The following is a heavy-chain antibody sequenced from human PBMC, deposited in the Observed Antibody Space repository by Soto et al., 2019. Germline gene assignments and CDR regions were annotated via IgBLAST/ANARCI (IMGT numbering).Heavy chain of an antibody. Sequence: QVQLVESGGGLVKPGGSLRLSCAASGFTFSDYYMSWIRQAPGKGLEWVSYISSSGSTIYYADSVKGRFTISRDNAKNSLYLQMNSLRAEDTAVYYCARDAPGYRSSTSCSYYYYYGMDVWGQGTTVTVSS. CDR2: ISSSGSTI. CDR3: ARDAPGYRSSTSCSYYYYYGMDV. V-gene: IGHV3-11*01. J-gene: IGHJ6*02. D-gene: IGHD2-2*01. CDR1: GFTFSDYY.